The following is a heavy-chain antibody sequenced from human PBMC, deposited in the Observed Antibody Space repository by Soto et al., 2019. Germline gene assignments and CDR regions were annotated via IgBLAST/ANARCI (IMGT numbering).Heavy chain of an antibody. J-gene: IGHJ4*02. Sequence: NPSETLSLTCAVSGASFSGFYWSWIRQSPGKALEWIGEIDHSGITNHNTALKSRATMSVDTSKNQFSLKLRSVTAADTAVYYCARGVSVTLAVQGGAPDKHYFDSWSQGTLVTVSS. CDR2: IDHSGIT. D-gene: IGHD1-26*01. CDR1: GASFSGFY. CDR3: ARGVSVTLAVQGGAPDKHYFDS. V-gene: IGHV4-34*04.